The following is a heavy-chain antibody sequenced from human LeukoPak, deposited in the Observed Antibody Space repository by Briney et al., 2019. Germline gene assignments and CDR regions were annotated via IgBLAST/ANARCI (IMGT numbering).Heavy chain of an antibody. CDR1: GFTFSSHA. D-gene: IGHD3-16*02. Sequence: GGSLRLSCAASGFTFSSHAMSWVRQAPGKGLEWVSAISGSGGSTYYADSVKGRFTIPRDNSKNTLYLQMNSLRAEDTAVYYCAKGDYDYVWGSYRPNDAFDIWGQGTMVTVSS. V-gene: IGHV3-23*01. CDR2: ISGSGGST. J-gene: IGHJ3*02. CDR3: AKGDYDYVWGSYRPNDAFDI.